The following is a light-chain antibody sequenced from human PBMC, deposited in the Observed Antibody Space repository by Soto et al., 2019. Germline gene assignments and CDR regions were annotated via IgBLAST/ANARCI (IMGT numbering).Light chain of an antibody. CDR2: GAS. CDR1: QSFNSNY. J-gene: IGKJ1*01. V-gene: IGKV3-20*01. CDR3: QQYGSSPPIT. Sequence: EIWLTQFPGTLSLSPGERATLSCTASQSFNSNYLAWYQQKPGQAPRLLIYGASTRATGIPDRFSGSGSGTDFTLTISRLEPEDFAVYYCQQYGSSPPITFGQGTKVDIK.